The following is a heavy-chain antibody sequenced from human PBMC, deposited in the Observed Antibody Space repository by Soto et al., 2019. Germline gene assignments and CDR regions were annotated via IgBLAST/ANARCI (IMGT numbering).Heavy chain of an antibody. CDR3: ARDDVAAAGISAFDI. D-gene: IGHD6-13*01. J-gene: IGHJ3*02. CDR2: ISSSSSYT. V-gene: IGHV3-11*06. CDR1: GFTFRDYY. Sequence: PGGSLRLSFSASGFTFRDYYMSWIRQAPGKGLEWVSYISSSSSYTNYADSVKGRFTISRDNAKNSLYLQMNSLRAEDTAVYYCARDDVAAAGISAFDIWGQGTMVNVSS.